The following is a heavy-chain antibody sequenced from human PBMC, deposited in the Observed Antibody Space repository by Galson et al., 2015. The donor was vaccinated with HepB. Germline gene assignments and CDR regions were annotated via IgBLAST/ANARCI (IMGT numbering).Heavy chain of an antibody. Sequence: LSLTCAVYGGSFSDYYWTWIRQSPGKGLEWIGEINDSGSTNYNPSLKSRVTISVDPSKNQFSLKLTSVTAADTAIYYCARGLSEAAGASNGFDIWGQGKMVTVSS. CDR2: INDSGST. J-gene: IGHJ3*02. V-gene: IGHV4-34*01. D-gene: IGHD6-13*01. CDR1: GGSFSDYY. CDR3: ARGLSEAAGASNGFDI.